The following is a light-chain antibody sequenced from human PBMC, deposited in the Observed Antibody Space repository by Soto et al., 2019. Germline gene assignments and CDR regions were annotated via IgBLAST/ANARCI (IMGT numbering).Light chain of an antibody. CDR2: DVK. Sequence: QSALTQPRSVSGAPGQSVTISCTGTSSDVGGYNYVTWYQQYPGKAPKVMIYDVKTRPSGVTDRFSGSKSGNTASLTISGLQAEDEADYYGCSYAGDYTFVFGTGTKLNVL. J-gene: IGLJ1*01. CDR1: SSDVGGYNY. CDR3: CSYAGDYTFV. V-gene: IGLV2-11*01.